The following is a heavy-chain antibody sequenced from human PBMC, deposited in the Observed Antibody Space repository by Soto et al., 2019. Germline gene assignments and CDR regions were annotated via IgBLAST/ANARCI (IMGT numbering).Heavy chain of an antibody. CDR1: GYAFSNND. CDR2: MNPNSGNG. J-gene: IGHJ5*02. Sequence: ASVKVSCKASGYAFSNNDISWVRNVTGQGLEWMGWMNPNSGNGGYAQKFQGRVTMTRDTSTSTAYLELSSLASDDTAIYYCARMATSGTLNWFDPWGQGTLVTVSS. V-gene: IGHV1-8*01. CDR3: ARMATSGTLNWFDP.